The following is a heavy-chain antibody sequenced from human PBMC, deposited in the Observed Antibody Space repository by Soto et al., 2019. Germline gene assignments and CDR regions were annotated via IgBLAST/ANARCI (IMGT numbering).Heavy chain of an antibody. D-gene: IGHD1-7*01. Sequence: EVQLVESGGGLVQPGGSLRLSCAGSGFTFSDYYIDWVRQAPGTGPEWVGRSRDKCNSYSTDYAASVKGRFTISRDAAKTSLFLQMNSLRTEDTALSYCTSCINGTTASGYWGQGTVVTGSS. CDR1: GFTFSDYY. V-gene: IGHV3-72*01. CDR2: SRDKCNSYST. CDR3: TSCINGTTASGY. J-gene: IGHJ4*02.